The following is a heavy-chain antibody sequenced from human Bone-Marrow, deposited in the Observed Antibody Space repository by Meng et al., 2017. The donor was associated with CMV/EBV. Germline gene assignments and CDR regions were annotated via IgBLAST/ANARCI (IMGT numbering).Heavy chain of an antibody. CDR2: INSDGSST. J-gene: IGHJ6*02. Sequence: GESLKISCAASGFTFSSYWMHWVRQAPGKGLVWVSRINSDGSSTSYADSVKGRFTISRDNAKNTLYLQMNSLRAEDTAVYYCARARYYGSGIAGMDVWVQGTTDPVSS. D-gene: IGHD3-10*01. V-gene: IGHV3-74*01. CDR1: GFTFSSYW. CDR3: ARARYYGSGIAGMDV.